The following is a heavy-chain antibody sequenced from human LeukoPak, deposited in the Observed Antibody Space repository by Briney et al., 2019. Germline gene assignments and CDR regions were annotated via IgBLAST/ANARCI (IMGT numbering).Heavy chain of an antibody. CDR2: IKSKIDGGIT. CDR1: GLTFRNAW. CDR3: ARGGSSSGYV. Sequence: GGSLRLSCGASGLTFRNAWMTWVRQAPGKGLEWVGRIKSKIDGGITDYAAPVRGRFTISRDDSKNTLFLQMNSLRAEDTAVYYCARGGSSSGYVWGQGTLVTVSS. V-gene: IGHV3-15*01. J-gene: IGHJ4*02. D-gene: IGHD3-22*01.